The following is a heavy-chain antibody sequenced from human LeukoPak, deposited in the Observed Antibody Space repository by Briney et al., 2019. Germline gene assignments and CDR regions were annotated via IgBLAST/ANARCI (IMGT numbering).Heavy chain of an antibody. CDR1: GFTFSNYA. Sequence: PGGSLRLSCAASGFTFSNYAMSWVRQAPGKGLAWVSTISGGGDNTDYADSVKGRFTISRDSSKNTMTLHMNSLRVEDTAVYYCAREGLGAAAGTFDYWGQGTLVTVSS. V-gene: IGHV3-23*01. D-gene: IGHD6-13*01. CDR2: ISGGGDNT. J-gene: IGHJ4*02. CDR3: AREGLGAAAGTFDY.